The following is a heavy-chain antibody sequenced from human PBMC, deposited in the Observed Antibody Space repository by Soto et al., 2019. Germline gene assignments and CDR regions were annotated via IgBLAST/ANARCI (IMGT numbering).Heavy chain of an antibody. J-gene: IGHJ6*02. CDR2: MYSSGGT. V-gene: IGHV3-53*01. CDR1: GFTVSSHS. D-gene: IGHD5-18*01. CDR3: VRGGGYSFVLYGLDV. Sequence: DVQLVESGGGLIQPGGSLRLSCAASGFTVSSHSMHWVRQAPGKGLDWVSVMYSSGGTFYADSVKDRFTISRDNSKNTLYLQMNSLRPEDTAVYYCVRGGGYSFVLYGLDVWGQGTTVTVSS.